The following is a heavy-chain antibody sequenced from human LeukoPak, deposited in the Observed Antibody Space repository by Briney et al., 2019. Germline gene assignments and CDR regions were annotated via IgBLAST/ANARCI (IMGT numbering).Heavy chain of an antibody. J-gene: IGHJ6*02. D-gene: IGHD6-13*01. CDR3: ARSRPYSSSWGYFYYGMDV. V-gene: IGHV4-59*01. CDR2: IYYSADT. CDR1: GGSTSSYS. Sequence: NPSETLSLTCTVSGGSTSSYSWSWIRQPPGKGLEWIGYIYYSADTNYNPSLKSRITISVDTSKNQFSLNLTSVTAADTAVYYCARSRPYSSSWGYFYYGMDVWGQGTTVTVSS.